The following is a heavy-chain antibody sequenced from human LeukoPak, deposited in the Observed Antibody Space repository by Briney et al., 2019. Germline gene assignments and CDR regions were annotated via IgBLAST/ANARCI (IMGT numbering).Heavy chain of an antibody. J-gene: IGHJ4*02. CDR2: IRYDGTNK. D-gene: IGHD6-13*01. V-gene: IGHV3-33*01. Sequence: GRSLRLSCAASGFTFSNYGMHWVRQAPGKGLEWVAVIRYDGTNKYYADSVKGRFTISRDNSKNTLYLQMNSLRAEDTAVYYCVRLRGRNSSSWYGDYWGQGTLVTVSS. CDR1: GFTFSNYG. CDR3: VRLRGRNSSSWYGDY.